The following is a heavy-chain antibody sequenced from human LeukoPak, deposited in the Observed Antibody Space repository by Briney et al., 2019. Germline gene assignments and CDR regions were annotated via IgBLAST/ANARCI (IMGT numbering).Heavy chain of an antibody. V-gene: IGHV3-30*19. Sequence: PGGSLRLSCAASGFSFSSYGMHWVRQAPGKGLEWVAVISYDGSNKYYADSVKGRFTISRDNSKNTLYLQMNSLRAEDTAVYYCARVRGYSYGYPGIVDVWGQGTTVTVSS. CDR2: ISYDGSNK. J-gene: IGHJ6*02. CDR1: GFSFSSYG. D-gene: IGHD5-18*01. CDR3: ARVRGYSYGYPGIVDV.